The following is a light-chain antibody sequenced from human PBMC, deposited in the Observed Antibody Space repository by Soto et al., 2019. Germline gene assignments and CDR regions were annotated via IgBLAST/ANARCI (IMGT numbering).Light chain of an antibody. CDR3: QSRSSWPPVLT. Sequence: EIVMTQSPATLSVSPGERVTLSCRASQDIRSSLAWYQQKPGQAPRLLIYGASIRATGVPATFSGSGSGTEFTLSISSLQSEHLGVYYCQSRSSWPPVLTFGGGTKVEIK. J-gene: IGKJ4*01. V-gene: IGKV3-15*01. CDR1: QDIRSS. CDR2: GAS.